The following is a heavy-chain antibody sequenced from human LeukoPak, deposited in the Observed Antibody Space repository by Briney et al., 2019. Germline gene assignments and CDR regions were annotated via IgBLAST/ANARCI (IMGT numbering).Heavy chain of an antibody. CDR1: GFTFSSYG. D-gene: IGHD5-12*01. J-gene: IGHJ4*02. CDR3: ARAIQWPESYYFDY. CDR2: ISYDGSNK. Sequence: GGSLRLSCAASGFTFSSYGMHWVRQAPGKGLEWVAVISYDGSNKYYADSVKGRFTISRDNSKNTLYLQMNSLRAEDTAVYYCARAIQWPESYYFDYWGQGTLVTVSS. V-gene: IGHV3-30*03.